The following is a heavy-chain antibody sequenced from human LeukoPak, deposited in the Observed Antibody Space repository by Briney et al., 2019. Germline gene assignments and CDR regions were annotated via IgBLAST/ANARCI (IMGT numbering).Heavy chain of an antibody. CDR1: GFTFSTYA. CDR2: IGDTT. Sequence: GGSLRLSCAASGFTFSTYAMSWVRQAPGKGLERVSAIGDTTYYADSVKGRFTISRDNSKNTLYLQMNNLRAEDAAIYYCAKAYAFVGANYFDYWGQGTLVTVSS. D-gene: IGHD1-26*01. J-gene: IGHJ4*02. V-gene: IGHV3-23*01. CDR3: AKAYAFVGANYFDY.